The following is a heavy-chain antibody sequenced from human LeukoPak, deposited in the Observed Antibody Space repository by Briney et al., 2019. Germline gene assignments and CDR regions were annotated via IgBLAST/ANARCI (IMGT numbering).Heavy chain of an antibody. J-gene: IGHJ6*02. D-gene: IGHD3-10*01. CDR3: ASPSSYYYGSGNYPRTDV. Sequence: SETLSLTCAVYGGSFSGYYWSWIRQPPGKGLEWIGEINHSGSTNYNPSLKSRVTISVDTSKNQFSLKLSSVTAADTAVYYCASPSSYYYGSGNYPRTDVWGQGTTVTVSS. CDR1: GGSFSGYY. CDR2: INHSGST. V-gene: IGHV4-34*01.